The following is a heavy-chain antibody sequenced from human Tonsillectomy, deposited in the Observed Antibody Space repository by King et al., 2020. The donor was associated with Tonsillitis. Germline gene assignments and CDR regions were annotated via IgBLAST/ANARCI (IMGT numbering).Heavy chain of an antibody. Sequence: VQLQESGPGLVKPSETLSLTCTVSGGSIRSYYWSWIRQPPGEGLEWIGYIYYSGSTNYNPSLKSRITMSVDTSTNQVSLKLTSVTAADTAVYYCARHIGASRAFDIWGQGTMVTVSS. CDR2: IYYSGST. D-gene: IGHD3-3*01. CDR3: ARHIGASRAFDI. V-gene: IGHV4-59*01. CDR1: GGSIRSYY. J-gene: IGHJ3*02.